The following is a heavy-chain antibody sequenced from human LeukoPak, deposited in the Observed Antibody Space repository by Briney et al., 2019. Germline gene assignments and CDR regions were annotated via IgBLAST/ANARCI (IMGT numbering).Heavy chain of an antibody. CDR1: GFTFSSYS. D-gene: IGHD4-17*01. J-gene: IGHJ4*02. Sequence: SGGALRLSCAASGFTFSSYSMNWVRQAPGKGLEWVSSNSTSSSYIYYADSLKGRFTISRDNAKNSLYLQMNSLRAEDTAVDYCAREPQNYGDYRLDYWGQGTLVSVSS. CDR2: NSTSSSYI. V-gene: IGHV3-21*01. CDR3: AREPQNYGDYRLDY.